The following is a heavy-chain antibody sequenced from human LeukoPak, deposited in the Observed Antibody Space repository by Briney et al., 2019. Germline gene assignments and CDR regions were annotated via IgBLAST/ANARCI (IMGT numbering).Heavy chain of an antibody. D-gene: IGHD6-6*01. CDR3: ARLFSSSSWGYYYYGMDV. CDR1: GGSISSGDYY. J-gene: IGHJ6*02. Sequence: SETLSLTCTVSGGSISSGDYYWSWIRQPPGKGLEWIGYIYYSGSTYYNPSLKSRVTISVDTSKNQFSLKLSSVTAADTAVYYCARLFSSSSWGYYYYGMDVWGQGTTVTVSS. CDR2: IYYSGST. V-gene: IGHV4-30-4*01.